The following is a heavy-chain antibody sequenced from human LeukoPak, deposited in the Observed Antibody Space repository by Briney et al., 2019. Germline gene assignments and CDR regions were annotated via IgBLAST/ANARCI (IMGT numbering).Heavy chain of an antibody. J-gene: IGHJ4*02. D-gene: IGHD5-12*01. V-gene: IGHV3-48*01. CDR2: ISGSSSTI. CDR3: AREGLYSGYAYYFDY. Sequence: GGSLRLSCAASGFTFSSYSMNWVRQAPGKGLEWVSYISGSSSTIYYADSVKGRFTISRDNAKNSLYLQMNSLRAEDTAVYYCAREGLYSGYAYYFDYWGQGTLVTVSS. CDR1: GFTFSSYS.